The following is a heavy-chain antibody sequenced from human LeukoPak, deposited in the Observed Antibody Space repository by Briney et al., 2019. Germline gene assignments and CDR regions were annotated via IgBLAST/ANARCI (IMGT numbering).Heavy chain of an antibody. CDR3: ARGGPVRVTMVRGPGYYFDY. D-gene: IGHD3-10*01. V-gene: IGHV3-30-3*01. Sequence: PGRSLRLSCAASGFTFSSYAMHWVRQAPGKGLEWVAVISFDGSNAYYADSVRGRFTISRDNSKDTLYLQVNSLRAEDTAVYYCARGGPVRVTMVRGPGYYFDYWGQGTLVTVSS. CDR2: ISFDGSNA. J-gene: IGHJ4*02. CDR1: GFTFSSYA.